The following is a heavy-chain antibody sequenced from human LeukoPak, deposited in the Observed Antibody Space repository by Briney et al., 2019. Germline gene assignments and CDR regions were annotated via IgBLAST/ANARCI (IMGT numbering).Heavy chain of an antibody. V-gene: IGHV3-23*01. CDR3: AKDSGHGDYFSDFRGY. J-gene: IGHJ4*02. Sequence: GGSLRLSCAASGFTFSSYAMSWVRQAPGKGLEWVSAISGSGGSTYYADSVKGRFTISRDNSKNTLYLQMNSLRAEDTAVYYCAKDSGHGDYFSDFRGYWGQGTLVTVSS. CDR2: ISGSGGST. CDR1: GFTFSSYA. D-gene: IGHD4-17*01.